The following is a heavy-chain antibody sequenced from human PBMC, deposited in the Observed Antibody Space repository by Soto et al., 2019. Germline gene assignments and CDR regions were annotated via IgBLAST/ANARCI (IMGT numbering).Heavy chain of an antibody. J-gene: IGHJ6*04. D-gene: IGHD6-6*01. CDR1: GFTFSSYS. CDR3: ARDQAARPQMDV. Sequence: EVQLVESGGGLVKPGGSLRLSCAASGFTFSSYSMNWVRQAPGKGLEWVSYISSSSSYIYYADSVKGRFTISSDNAKNSLYLQMNSLRAEDKAVYYCARDQAARPQMDVWGKGTTVTVSS. V-gene: IGHV3-21*01. CDR2: ISSSSSYI.